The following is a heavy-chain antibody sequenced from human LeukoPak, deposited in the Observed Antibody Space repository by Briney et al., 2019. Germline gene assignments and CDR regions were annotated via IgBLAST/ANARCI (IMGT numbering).Heavy chain of an antibody. J-gene: IGHJ4*02. CDR2: ISSSSSTV. CDR3: ARGGYCSGGSCYFYLPFDY. CDR1: GFTFSRYS. V-gene: IGHV3-48*01. Sequence: GGSLRLSCAASGFTFSRYSMNWVRQAPGKGLEWVSYISSSSSTVYYADSLKGRFTISRDNAKSSLYLQMNSLRAEDTALYYCARGGYCSGGSCYFYLPFDYWGQGTLVTVSS. D-gene: IGHD2-15*01.